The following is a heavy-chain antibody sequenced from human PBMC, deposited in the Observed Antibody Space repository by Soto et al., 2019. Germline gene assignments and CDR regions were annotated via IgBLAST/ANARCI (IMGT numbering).Heavy chain of an antibody. CDR2: IKQDGSEK. Sequence: GGSLRLSCAASGFTFSSYWMSWVRQAPGKGLEWVANIKQDGSEKYYVDSVKGRFTISRDNAKNSLYLQMNSLRAEDTAVYYSARGSHIYGSGSSRSILYYYYYYMDVWGKGTTVTVSS. CDR3: ARGSHIYGSGSSRSILYYYYYYMDV. D-gene: IGHD3-10*01. V-gene: IGHV3-7*01. CDR1: GFTFSSYW. J-gene: IGHJ6*03.